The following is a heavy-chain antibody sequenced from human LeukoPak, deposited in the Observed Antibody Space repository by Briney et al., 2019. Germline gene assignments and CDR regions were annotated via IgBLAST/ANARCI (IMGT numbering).Heavy chain of an antibody. J-gene: IGHJ6*03. D-gene: IGHD3-22*01. Sequence: ASVKVSCKVSGYTLTELSMHWVRQAPGKGLEWMGGFDPEDGETIYAQKFQGRVTITADESTSTAYMELSSLRSEDTAVYYCGVSAYYYDSSGYDYYYYYMDVWGKGTTVTISS. V-gene: IGHV1-24*01. CDR1: GYTLTELS. CDR2: FDPEDGET. CDR3: GVSAYYYDSSGYDYYYYYMDV.